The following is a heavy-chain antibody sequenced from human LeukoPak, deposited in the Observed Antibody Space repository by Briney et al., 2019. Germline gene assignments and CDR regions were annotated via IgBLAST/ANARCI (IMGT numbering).Heavy chain of an antibody. V-gene: IGHV3-33*01. D-gene: IGHD5-18*01. CDR1: GITFSSYG. Sequence: PGGSLRLSCAASGITFSSYGMHWVRQAPGKGLEWVAVIWYDGSNKYYADSVKGRFTISRDNSKNTLYLQMNSLRAEDTAVYYCARDCAEVTHSYFDYWGQGTLVTVSS. J-gene: IGHJ4*02. CDR2: IWYDGSNK. CDR3: ARDCAEVTHSYFDY.